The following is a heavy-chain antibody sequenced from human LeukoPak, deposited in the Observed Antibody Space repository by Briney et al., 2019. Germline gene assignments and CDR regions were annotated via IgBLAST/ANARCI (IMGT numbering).Heavy chain of an antibody. CDR1: GYSFTSYW. Sequence: GESLKISCKGSGYSFTSYWIGWVRQMPGKGLEWMGIIYPGDSDTRYSPSFQGQVTISADKSISTAYLQWSSLKASDTAMYYCARWIVVVVAATQTLVGFDYWGQGTLVTVSS. V-gene: IGHV5-51*01. J-gene: IGHJ4*02. D-gene: IGHD2-15*01. CDR3: ARWIVVVVAATQTLVGFDY. CDR2: IYPGDSDT.